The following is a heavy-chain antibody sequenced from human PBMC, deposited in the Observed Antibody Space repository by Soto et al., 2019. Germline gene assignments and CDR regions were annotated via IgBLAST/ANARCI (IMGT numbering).Heavy chain of an antibody. V-gene: IGHV1-18*01. CDR1: GYTFTSYG. CDR3: ARDDPYHITIFGFRIDY. CDR2: ISAYNGNT. D-gene: IGHD3-3*01. J-gene: IGHJ4*02. Sequence: QVQLVQSGAEVKKPGASVKVSCKASGYTFTSYGISWVRQAPGQGLEWMGWISAYNGNTNYAQKLQGRVTMTTDTSTNTAYMELRSLRSDDTAVYYCARDDPYHITIFGFRIDYWGQGTLVTVSS.